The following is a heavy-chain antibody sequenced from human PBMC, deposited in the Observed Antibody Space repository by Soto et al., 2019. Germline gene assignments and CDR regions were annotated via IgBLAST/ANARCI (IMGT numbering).Heavy chain of an antibody. CDR1: GFRFSSHA. CDR3: ARDLSGSGIIDYYSGLDV. J-gene: IGHJ6*02. Sequence: QVQLVESGGGVVHPGRSLRLSCAASGFRFSSHAMHWVRQAPGKGLEWVAAISYDGNNKYYADSVRGRFTIARDNSMNTLYLQMNSLIAEDTAVFYCARDLSGSGIIDYYSGLDVWGQGTTVTVSS. V-gene: IGHV3-30-3*01. CDR2: ISYDGNNK. D-gene: IGHD3-10*01.